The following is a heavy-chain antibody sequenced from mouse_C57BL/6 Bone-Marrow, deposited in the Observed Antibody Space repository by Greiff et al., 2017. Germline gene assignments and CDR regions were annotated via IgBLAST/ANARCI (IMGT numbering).Heavy chain of an antibody. J-gene: IGHJ3*01. CDR2: IHPNSGST. Sequence: VQLQQSGAELVKPGASVKLSCKASGYTFTGYWMHWVKQRPGQGLEWIGMIHPNSGSTNYNEKFKGKAKLTVDTSSTTAYMQISSLTSEDSAVYVCARGRIRRREGWFAYWGQGTLVTVSA. CDR1: GYTFTGYW. V-gene: IGHV1-64*01. CDR3: ARGRIRRREGWFAY.